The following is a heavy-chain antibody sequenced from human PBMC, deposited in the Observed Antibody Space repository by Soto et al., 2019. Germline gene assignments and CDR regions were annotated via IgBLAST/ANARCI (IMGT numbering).Heavy chain of an antibody. J-gene: IGHJ4*02. Sequence: GGSLRLSCEASGFTFRNHGMHWGRQAPGKGLEWVAVIWYDGSDKYYADSVKGRFTISRDNSKNTLYLQMDSLRAEDTAVYYCVRDIASRRFDYLGQGVLVTVSS. CDR2: IWYDGSDK. V-gene: IGHV3-33*01. D-gene: IGHD6-6*01. CDR3: VRDIASRRFDY. CDR1: GFTFRNHG.